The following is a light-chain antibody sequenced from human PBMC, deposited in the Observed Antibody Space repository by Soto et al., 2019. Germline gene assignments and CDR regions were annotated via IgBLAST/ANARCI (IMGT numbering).Light chain of an antibody. V-gene: IGLV2-11*01. CDR2: DVT. CDR3: CSYEGTYTSFV. Sequence: QSVLTQPRSVSGSPGQSGTISFTGSSSDVGGYNYVSWYQQQPGKAPKLLIYDVTIRTSGVSDRFSGSKSGNTASLTISGLQAEDDADYFCCSYEGTYTSFVFGTGTKVTVL. J-gene: IGLJ1*01. CDR1: SSDVGGYNY.